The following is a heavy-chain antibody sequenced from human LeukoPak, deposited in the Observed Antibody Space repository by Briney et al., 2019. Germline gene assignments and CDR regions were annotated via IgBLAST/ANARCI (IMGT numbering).Heavy chain of an antibody. CDR3: ARWTKNYFDY. V-gene: IGHV4-39*01. CDR2: MYYSGST. J-gene: IGHJ4*02. D-gene: IGHD3/OR15-3a*01. Sequence: SETLSLTCSVSGGSISSDSFYWVWIRQPPGKGLEWIGSMYYSGSTYYNPSLKSRVTISVDTSKNQFSLKLSSVTAADTAVYYCARWTKNYFDYWGQGTLVTVSS. CDR1: GGSISSDSFY.